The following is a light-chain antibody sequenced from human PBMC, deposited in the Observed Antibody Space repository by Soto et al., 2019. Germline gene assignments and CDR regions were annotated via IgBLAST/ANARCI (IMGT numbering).Light chain of an antibody. CDR2: DVS. Sequence: QSALTQTASVSGSPGQSITISCTGTSSDVGGYNYVSWYQQHPGKAPKLMIYDVSNRPSGVSNRFSGSKSGNTASLTISGLQAEDEADYYCSSYTSSSTPHLVFGGGTKLTVL. V-gene: IGLV2-14*01. CDR3: SSYTSSSTPHLV. CDR1: SSDVGGYNY. J-gene: IGLJ2*01.